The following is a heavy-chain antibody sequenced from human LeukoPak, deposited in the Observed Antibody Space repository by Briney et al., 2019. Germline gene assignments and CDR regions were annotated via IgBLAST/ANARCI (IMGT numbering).Heavy chain of an antibody. D-gene: IGHD2-2*01. Sequence: PGGSLRLPCAASGFTFSSYAMSWVRQAPGKGLEWVSASSGGGGSTYYADSVKGRFTISRDNSKNTLYLQMNSLRAEDTAVYYCAKAFRGPQLPSFDYWGQGTLVTVPS. V-gene: IGHV3-23*01. CDR3: AKAFRGPQLPSFDY. CDR2: SSGGGGST. CDR1: GFTFSSYA. J-gene: IGHJ4*02.